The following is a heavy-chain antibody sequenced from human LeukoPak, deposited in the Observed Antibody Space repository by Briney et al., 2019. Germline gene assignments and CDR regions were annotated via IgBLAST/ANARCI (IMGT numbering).Heavy chain of an antibody. CDR2: IYPGDSDT. Sequence: GESLKISCKGSGYSFNTYWIGWVRQMPGKGLEWMGIIYPGDSDTRYSPSFQGQVTISADKSISTAYLQWSSLKASDTAMYYCARLPDYYGSGSFPGYYYYMDVWGKGTTVTISS. CDR3: ARLPDYYGSGSFPGYYYYMDV. V-gene: IGHV5-51*01. D-gene: IGHD3-10*01. CDR1: GYSFNTYW. J-gene: IGHJ6*03.